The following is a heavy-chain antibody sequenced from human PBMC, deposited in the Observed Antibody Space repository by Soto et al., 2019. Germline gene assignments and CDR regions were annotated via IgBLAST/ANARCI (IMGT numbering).Heavy chain of an antibody. CDR2: IIPIFVTA. V-gene: IGHV1-69*01. Sequence: QVQLVQSGAEVKKPGSSVKVSCKASGGTFSSYAISWVRQAPGQGLEWMGGIIPIFVTANYAQQFQGRVTITADESTSTAYMELSSLRSEDTAVYYCATQYYYDSSGYCYTIDYWGQGTMVTVSS. CDR1: GGTFSSYA. D-gene: IGHD3-22*01. CDR3: ATQYYYDSSGYCYTIDY. J-gene: IGHJ4*02.